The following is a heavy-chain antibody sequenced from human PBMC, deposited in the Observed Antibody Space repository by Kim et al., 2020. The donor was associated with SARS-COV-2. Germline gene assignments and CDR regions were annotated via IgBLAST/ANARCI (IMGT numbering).Heavy chain of an antibody. CDR3: ARQGDIAAAADAFDI. J-gene: IGHJ3*02. CDR1: GFTFSSYG. Sequence: GGSLRLSCAASGFTFSSYGMHWVRQAPGKGLEWVAVISYDGSNKYYADSVKGRFTISRDNSKNTLYLQMNSLRAEDAAVYYCARQGDIAAAADAFDIWG. CDR2: ISYDGSNK. D-gene: IGHD6-13*01. V-gene: IGHV3-30*03.